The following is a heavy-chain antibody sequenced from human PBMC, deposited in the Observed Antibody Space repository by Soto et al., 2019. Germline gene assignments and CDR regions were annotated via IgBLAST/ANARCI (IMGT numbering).Heavy chain of an antibody. Sequence: GGSLRLSCAASGFTFSSYWMHWVRQAPGKGLVWVSRINSDGSSTSYADSVKGRFTISRDNAKNTLYLQMNSLRAEDTAVYYCARVYHSASGVPAANGVSDAFDIWGQGTMVTVSS. CDR1: GFTFSSYW. CDR2: INSDGSST. J-gene: IGHJ3*02. D-gene: IGHD2-2*01. CDR3: ARVYHSASGVPAANGVSDAFDI. V-gene: IGHV3-74*01.